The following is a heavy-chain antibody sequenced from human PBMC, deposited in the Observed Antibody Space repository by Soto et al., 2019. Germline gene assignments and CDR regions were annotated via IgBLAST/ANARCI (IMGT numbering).Heavy chain of an antibody. D-gene: IGHD2-2*01. V-gene: IGHV3-7*05. CDR3: AKDQADCSSASCYVGGAFDI. CDR1: GFTFSSYW. Sequence: GGSLRLSCAASGFTFSSYWMSWVRQAPGKGLEWVANIKQDGSEKYYADSVKGRFTISRDNSKNTLYLQMNSLRAEDTAVYYCAKDQADCSSASCYVGGAFDIWGQGTMVTVSS. CDR2: IKQDGSEK. J-gene: IGHJ3*02.